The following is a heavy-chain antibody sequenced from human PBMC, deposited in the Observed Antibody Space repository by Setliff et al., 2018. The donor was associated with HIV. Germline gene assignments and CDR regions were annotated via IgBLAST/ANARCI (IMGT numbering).Heavy chain of an antibody. Sequence: SVKVSCKASGGTFSSYAISWVRQAPGQGPEWMGGIIPILGIANYAQKFQGRVTITADESTSTAYMELSSLRSEDTAVYYCARVGATPIDAFDIWGQGTMVTVSS. CDR1: GGTFSSYA. J-gene: IGHJ3*02. D-gene: IGHD1-26*01. CDR3: ARVGATPIDAFDI. CDR2: IIPILGIA. V-gene: IGHV1-69*10.